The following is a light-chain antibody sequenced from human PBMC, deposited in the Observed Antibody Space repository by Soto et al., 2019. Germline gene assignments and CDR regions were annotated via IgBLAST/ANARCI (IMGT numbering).Light chain of an antibody. CDR2: AAS. Sequence: DIQMTQSPSTLSASVGDRVTITCQASQDIDKYLNWYQQKPGKAPKLLSYAASTLQSGVPSRFSGSGSGTDFTLAISSLQPDDFATYYCQQYNSYPWTFGQGTKVDIK. J-gene: IGKJ1*01. V-gene: IGKV1-16*01. CDR3: QQYNSYPWT. CDR1: QDIDKY.